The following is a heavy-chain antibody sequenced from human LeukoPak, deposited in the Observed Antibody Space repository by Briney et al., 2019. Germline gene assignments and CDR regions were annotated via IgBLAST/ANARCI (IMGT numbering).Heavy chain of an antibody. Sequence: GGSLRLSCAASGFTFSSYGMHWVRQAPGKGLEWVAFIRYDGSNKYYADSVKGRFTISRGNSKNTLYLQMNSLRAEDTAVYYCANGGLRFLEWESYYFDYWGQGTLVTVSS. D-gene: IGHD3-3*01. V-gene: IGHV3-30*02. CDR1: GFTFSSYG. J-gene: IGHJ4*02. CDR3: ANGGLRFLEWESYYFDY. CDR2: IRYDGSNK.